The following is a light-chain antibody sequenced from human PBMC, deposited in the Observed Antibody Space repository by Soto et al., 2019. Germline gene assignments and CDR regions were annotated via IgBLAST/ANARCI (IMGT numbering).Light chain of an antibody. J-gene: IGLJ1*01. CDR2: EVN. CDR3: SSYVVSSNLRV. Sequence: QSALTQPPSASGSPGQSVTISCTGTSSDVGAYKFVSWFQQHPGKAPKLIIYEVNERPSGVPDRFSGSKSGNTASLTISGLQADDEADYYCSSYVVSSNLRVFGPGTKATVL. CDR1: SSDVGAYKF. V-gene: IGLV2-8*01.